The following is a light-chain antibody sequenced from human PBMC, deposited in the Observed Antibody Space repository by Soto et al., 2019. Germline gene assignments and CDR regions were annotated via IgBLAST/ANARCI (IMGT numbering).Light chain of an antibody. V-gene: IGLV2-14*02. CDR1: SGDVGSYNL. Sequence: QSVLTQPASLSGSPGQSITISCTGTSGDVGSYNLVSWYQQHPGKAPKLMIYEVTKRPSGVPARFSGSKFGNTASLTVSGLQADDEADYYCSSYAGSDVFVFGTGTKVTV. CDR3: SSYAGSDVFV. J-gene: IGLJ1*01. CDR2: EVT.